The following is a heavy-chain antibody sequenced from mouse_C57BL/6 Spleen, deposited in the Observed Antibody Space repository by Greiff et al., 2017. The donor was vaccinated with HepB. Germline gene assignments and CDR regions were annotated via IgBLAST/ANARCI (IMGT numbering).Heavy chain of an antibody. J-gene: IGHJ3*01. D-gene: IGHD2-3*01. Sequence: EVKLVESGGGLVKPGGSLKLSCAASGFTFSDYGMHWVRQAPEKGLEWVAYISSGSSTIYYADTVKGRFTISRDNAKNTLFLQMTSLRSEDTAMYYCARDDDGYYVGFAYWGQGTLVTVSA. CDR3: ARDDDGYYVGFAY. V-gene: IGHV5-17*01. CDR2: ISSGSSTI. CDR1: GFTFSDYG.